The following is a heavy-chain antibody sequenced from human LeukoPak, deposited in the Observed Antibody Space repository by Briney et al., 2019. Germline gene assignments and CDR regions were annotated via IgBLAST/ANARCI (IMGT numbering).Heavy chain of an antibody. J-gene: IGHJ4*02. CDR3: ATLVGYGSFFDY. V-gene: IGHV5-51*01. D-gene: IGHD3-10*01. Sequence: RGESLKISCKGSGYSFTSYWIGWVRHVPGKGLEYMGIIYPGDSDTRHSPSFQGQVTISADKSISTAYLQWSSLKASDTAMYYCATLVGYGSFFDYWGQGTLVTVSS. CDR1: GYSFTSYW. CDR2: IYPGDSDT.